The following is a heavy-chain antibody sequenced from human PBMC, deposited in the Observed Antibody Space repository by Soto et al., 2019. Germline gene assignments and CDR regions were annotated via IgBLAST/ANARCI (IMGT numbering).Heavy chain of an antibody. Sequence: PSETLSLTCTVSVGSISIYYLSWIRQPAGKGLEWIGRIYTSGSTNYNPSLKIRVTMSVDTSKNQFSLKLSSVTAADTAVYYCARDNYDSSGYYYVGYWGQGTLVTVSS. J-gene: IGHJ4*02. CDR3: ARDNYDSSGYYYVGY. V-gene: IGHV4-4*07. CDR1: VGSISIYY. CDR2: IYTSGST. D-gene: IGHD3-22*01.